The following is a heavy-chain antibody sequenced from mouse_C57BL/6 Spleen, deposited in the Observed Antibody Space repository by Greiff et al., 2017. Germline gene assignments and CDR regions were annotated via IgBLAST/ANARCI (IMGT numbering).Heavy chain of an antibody. CDR2: IWGGGST. J-gene: IGHJ4*01. V-gene: IGHV2-9*01. Sequence: QVQLQQSGPGLVAPSPSLSITCTVSGFSLTSYGVDWVRQPPGKGLEWLGVIWGGGSTNYNSALMSRLSISKDNSKSQVFLKMISLQTDDTAMYYCAKRGEIYYDYYYAMDYWGQGTSVTVSS. CDR1: GFSLTSYG. D-gene: IGHD2-4*01. CDR3: AKRGEIYYDYYYAMDY.